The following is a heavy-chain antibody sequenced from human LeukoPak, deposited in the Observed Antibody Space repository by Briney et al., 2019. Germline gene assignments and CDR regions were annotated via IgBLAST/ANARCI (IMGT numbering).Heavy chain of an antibody. V-gene: IGHV4-39*07. Sequence: PSETLSLTCTVSGGSISSSSYYWGWIRQPPGKGLEWIGSIYYSGSTDYNPSLKSRVTISVETSKNQFSLKLSSVTAADTAVYYCARDRFDDSSGYYYHYYYYMDVWGKGTTVTVSS. CDR2: IYYSGST. CDR3: ARDRFDDSSGYYYHYYYYMDV. J-gene: IGHJ6*03. CDR1: GGSISSSSYY. D-gene: IGHD3-22*01.